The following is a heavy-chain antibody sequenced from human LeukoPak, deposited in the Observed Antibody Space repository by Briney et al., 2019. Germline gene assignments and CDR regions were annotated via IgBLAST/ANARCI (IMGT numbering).Heavy chain of an antibody. CDR2: ISADNGNT. V-gene: IGHV1-18*01. Sequence: GASVKVSCKASGYTFSSYFIHWVRQAPGQGLEWMGWISADNGNTYYTQNFQGRVSMTTDTSTSTAYMEVRSLRSDDTAVFYCARVDILTGYYFFDSWGQGTLVTVSS. J-gene: IGHJ4*02. CDR1: GYTFSSYF. CDR3: ARVDILTGYYFFDS. D-gene: IGHD3-9*01.